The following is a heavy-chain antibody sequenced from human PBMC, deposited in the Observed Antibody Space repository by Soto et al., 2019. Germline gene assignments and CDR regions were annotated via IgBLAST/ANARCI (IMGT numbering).Heavy chain of an antibody. Sequence: EVPLLESGGGFVQPGGSLRISCAASGFTFNIYSMTWLRQAPGKGLEWVSTISGSGGSTYYTESVKGRFTISRDNSKNPLFLEKSRLRAEDTAAYYCAKDWTSIWGQGTMVTVSS. CDR3: AKDWTSI. CDR1: GFTFNIYS. J-gene: IGHJ3*02. CDR2: ISGSGGST. V-gene: IGHV3-23*01. D-gene: IGHD3-3*01.